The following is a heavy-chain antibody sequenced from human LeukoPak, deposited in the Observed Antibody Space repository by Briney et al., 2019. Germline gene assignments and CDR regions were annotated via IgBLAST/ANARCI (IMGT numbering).Heavy chain of an antibody. J-gene: IGHJ4*02. V-gene: IGHV3-23*01. CDR3: AKVYGDTDY. D-gene: IGHD4-17*01. CDR2: ISGSGGST. Sequence: GGSLRLSCAASGFTVSNNYMSWVRQAPGKGLEWVSAISGSGGSTYYADSVKGRFTISRDNSKNTLYLQMNSLRAEDTAVYYCAKVYGDTDYWGQGTLVTVSS. CDR1: GFTVSNNY.